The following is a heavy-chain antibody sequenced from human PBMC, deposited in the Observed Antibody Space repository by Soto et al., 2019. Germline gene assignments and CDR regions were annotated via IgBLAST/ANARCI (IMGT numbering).Heavy chain of an antibody. Sequence: SGPTLVNPTQTLTLTCTFSGFSLSTSGMCVSWIRQPPGKALEWLALIDWDDDKYYSTSLKTRLTISKDTSKNQVVLTMTNMDPVDKATYYCARIPYSGSYYYYYGMDVWGQGTTVTVSS. J-gene: IGHJ6*02. D-gene: IGHD1-26*01. V-gene: IGHV2-70*01. CDR2: IDWDDDK. CDR3: ARIPYSGSYYYYYGMDV. CDR1: GFSLSTSGMC.